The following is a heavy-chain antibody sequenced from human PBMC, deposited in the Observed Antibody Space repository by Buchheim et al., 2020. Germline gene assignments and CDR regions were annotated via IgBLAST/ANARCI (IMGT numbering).Heavy chain of an antibody. J-gene: IGHJ4*02. D-gene: IGHD6-13*01. CDR2: IYQSGTT. CDR1: GASISSRNW. V-gene: IGHV4-4*02. CDR3: AKTGAQGYLEY. Sequence: QVQLQESGPGLVKPSGTLSLTCSVSGASISSRNWWTWVRQSPGKGLEWIGGIYQSGTTNYNPSLKSLVTISMDKPKNQFSLKVNSVTAADTAVFYCAKTGAQGYLEYWGQG.